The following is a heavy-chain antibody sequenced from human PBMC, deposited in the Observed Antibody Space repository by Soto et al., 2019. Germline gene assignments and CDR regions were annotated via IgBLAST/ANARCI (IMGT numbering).Heavy chain of an antibody. CDR2: IYCSGSD. J-gene: IGHJ6*03. CDR1: GGSISNSSFY. V-gene: IGHV4-39*01. Sequence: QLQLQESGPGLVRPSETLSLTCTASGGSISNSSFYWGWIRPAQGKGLAWIASIYCSGSDYNNPSLQSRVTISVDRSKNQFSLKLKSVTAPDTAVDFCASLGVSGHNYNYMDVGCK. D-gene: IGHD3-10*01. CDR3: ASLGVSGHNYNYMDV.